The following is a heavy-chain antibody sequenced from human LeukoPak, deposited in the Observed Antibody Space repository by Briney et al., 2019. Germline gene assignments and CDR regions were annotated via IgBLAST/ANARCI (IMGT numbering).Heavy chain of an antibody. V-gene: IGHV4-39*07. CDR1: GGSISSRPYY. CDR3: ARDPYYYDSSGLNWFDP. Sequence: SETLSLTCTVSGGSISSRPYYWGWVRQPPGKGLEWIGTISYSGTTYYSPSLKSRVTISVDTSKNQFSLKLSSVTAADTAVYYCARDPYYYDSSGLNWFDPWGQGTLVTVSS. D-gene: IGHD3-22*01. CDR2: ISYSGTT. J-gene: IGHJ5*02.